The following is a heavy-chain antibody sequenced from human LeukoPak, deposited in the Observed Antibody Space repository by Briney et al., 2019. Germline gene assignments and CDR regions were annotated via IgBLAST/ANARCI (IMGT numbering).Heavy chain of an antibody. CDR2: IKQDGSEK. V-gene: IGHV3-7*01. D-gene: IGHD6-19*01. J-gene: IGHJ3*02. CDR3: ARVRIAVAVSAFDI. CDR1: GFTFSSHC. Sequence: GGSLRLSCEASGFTFSSHCMSWVRQGPGKGLEWVANIKQDGSEKYYVDSVKGRFTISRDNAKNSLYLQMSILRAADTAVYYCARVRIAVAVSAFDIWGQGTMVTVSS.